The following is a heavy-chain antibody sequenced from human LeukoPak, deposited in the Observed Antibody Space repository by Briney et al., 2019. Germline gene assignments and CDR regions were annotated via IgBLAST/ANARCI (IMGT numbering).Heavy chain of an antibody. CDR3: ARERTPGSGYGVDY. Sequence: GASVKVSCKASGYTSTGYYIHWVRQAPGQGLEWMGWINPNINGTNYAQKFQGRVTMTGDRSISTAYMELSRLRSDDTAVYYCARERTPGSGYGVDYWGQGTVVTVSS. D-gene: IGHD6-25*01. CDR1: GYTSTGYY. CDR2: INPNINGT. J-gene: IGHJ4*02. V-gene: IGHV1-2*02.